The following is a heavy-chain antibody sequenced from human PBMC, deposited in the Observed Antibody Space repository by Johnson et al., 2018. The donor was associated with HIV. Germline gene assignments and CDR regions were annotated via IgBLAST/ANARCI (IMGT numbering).Heavy chain of an antibody. V-gene: IGHV3-30*04. Sequence: QVQLVESGGGVVQPGRSLRLSCAASGFTFSSYAMHWVRQAPGKGLEWVAVISYDGSNKYYADSVNGRFTLSRDNSNTTMYLQMNSLSAEDTAVYYCARGGPSSGYYYDRLVNGAFDIWGQGTMVTVSS. D-gene: IGHD3-22*01. J-gene: IGHJ3*02. CDR2: ISYDGSNK. CDR3: ARGGPSSGYYYDRLVNGAFDI. CDR1: GFTFSSYA.